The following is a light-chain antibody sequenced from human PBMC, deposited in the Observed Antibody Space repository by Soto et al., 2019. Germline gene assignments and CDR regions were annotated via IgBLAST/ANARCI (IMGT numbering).Light chain of an antibody. J-gene: IGKJ4*01. CDR1: QSVSSY. CDR2: DAS. Sequence: EIVLTQSPATLSLSPGERATLSCRASQSVSSYLAWYQQKPGQAPRLLIYDASNRATGIPARFSGSGSGTDFTLILSSLEPEDSAVYYCQQRSNWPLTFGGGTKVEIK. V-gene: IGKV3-11*01. CDR3: QQRSNWPLT.